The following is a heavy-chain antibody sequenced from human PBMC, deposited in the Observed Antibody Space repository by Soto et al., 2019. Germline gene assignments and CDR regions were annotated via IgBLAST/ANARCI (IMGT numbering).Heavy chain of an antibody. Sequence: QITLKESGPTLVKPTQTLTLTCTFSGFSLSTSGVGVGWIRQPPGKALEWLALIYWDDDKRYSPSLKSRLTITKDTSKNQVVLTMTNMDPVDTVTYYCAHKASGILTGYYTNWFDPWGQGTLVTVSS. V-gene: IGHV2-5*02. CDR1: GFSLSTSGVG. CDR2: IYWDDDK. CDR3: AHKASGILTGYYTNWFDP. J-gene: IGHJ5*02. D-gene: IGHD3-9*01.